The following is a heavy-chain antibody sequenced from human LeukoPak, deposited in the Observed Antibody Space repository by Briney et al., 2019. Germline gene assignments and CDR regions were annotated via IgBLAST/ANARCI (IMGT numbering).Heavy chain of an antibody. J-gene: IGHJ6*04. CDR3: ARAPSTRLGMDV. D-gene: IGHD6-25*01. CDR1: GFTFSSYA. Sequence: GGSLRLSCAASGFTFSSYAMHWVRQAPGKGLEWVAVISYDGSNKYYADSVKGRFTISRDNSKNTLYLQMNSLRAEDTAVYYCARAPSTRLGMDVWDKGTTVTVSS. V-gene: IGHV3-30*04. CDR2: ISYDGSNK.